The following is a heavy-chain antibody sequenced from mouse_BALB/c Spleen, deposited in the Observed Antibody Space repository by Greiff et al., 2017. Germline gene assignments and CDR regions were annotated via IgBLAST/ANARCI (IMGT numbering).Heavy chain of an antibody. J-gene: IGHJ4*01. CDR3: ARWNYYGSRDAMDY. V-gene: IGHV1-9*01. D-gene: IGHD1-1*01. CDR2: ILPGSGST. Sequence: QVQLQQSGAELMKPGASVKISCKATGYTFSSYWLEWVKQRPGHGLEWIGEILPGSGSTNYNEKFKGKATFTADTSSNTAYMQLSSLTSEDSAVYYCARWNYYGSRDAMDYWGQGTSVTVSS. CDR1: GYTFSSYW.